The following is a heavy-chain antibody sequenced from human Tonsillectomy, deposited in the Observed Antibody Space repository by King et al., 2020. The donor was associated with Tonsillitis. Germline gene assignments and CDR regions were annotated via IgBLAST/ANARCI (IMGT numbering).Heavy chain of an antibody. V-gene: IGHV4-34*01. D-gene: IGHD2-2*01. J-gene: IGHJ4*02. CDR2: INHSGST. Sequence: VQLQQWGAGLLKPSETLSLTCAVYGGSFSGYYWSWLRQPPGKGLEWIGEINHSGSTSYNPSLKSRVTISVDTSKNQFSLKLSSVTAADTAVYYCAREVGDIVVVPAAPRYFDYWGQGTLVTVSS. CDR3: AREVGDIVVVPAAPRYFDY. CDR1: GGSFSGYY.